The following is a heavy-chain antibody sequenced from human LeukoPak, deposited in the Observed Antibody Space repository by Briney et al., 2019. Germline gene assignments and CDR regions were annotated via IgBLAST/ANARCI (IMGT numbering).Heavy chain of an antibody. CDR2: INPSSGST. CDR1: GYTFTSYY. J-gene: IGHJ4*02. CDR3: ATGSGWCFID. Sequence: GASVKVSCKASGYTFTSYYMHWVRQAPGQGLEWMGIINPSSGSTTYTQKFQGRVTMTRDTSTSTVYMELSSLRSEDTAVYYCATGSGWCFIDWGQGTLVTVSS. D-gene: IGHD6-19*01. V-gene: IGHV1-46*01.